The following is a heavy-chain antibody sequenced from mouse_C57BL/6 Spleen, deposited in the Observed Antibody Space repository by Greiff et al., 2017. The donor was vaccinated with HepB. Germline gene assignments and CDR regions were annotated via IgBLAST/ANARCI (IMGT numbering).Heavy chain of an antibody. CDR2: IHPNSGST. V-gene: IGHV1-64*01. CDR3: ARGDWDRFAY. D-gene: IGHD4-1*01. Sequence: QVQLQQPGAELVKPGASVKLSCKASGYTFTSYWMHWVKQRPGQGLEWIGMIHPNSGSTNYNEKFNSKATLTVDKSSSTAYMQLSSLTSEDSAVYYCARGDWDRFAYWGQGTLVTVSA. J-gene: IGHJ3*01. CDR1: GYTFTSYW.